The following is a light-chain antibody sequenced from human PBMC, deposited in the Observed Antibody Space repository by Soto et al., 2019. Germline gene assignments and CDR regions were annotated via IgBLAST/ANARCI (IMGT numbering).Light chain of an antibody. CDR1: SSNIGAGYD. V-gene: IGLV1-40*01. CDR3: QSYDSSLRGYP. J-gene: IGLJ1*01. CDR2: GNS. Sequence: QSVLTQPPSVSGAPGQRVTISCTGSSSNIGAGYDVHWYQQLPGTAPKLLIYGNSNRPSGVPDRFSGSKSGTSASLAITGLQAEDEADYYCQSYDSSLRGYPFGTGTKLTVL.